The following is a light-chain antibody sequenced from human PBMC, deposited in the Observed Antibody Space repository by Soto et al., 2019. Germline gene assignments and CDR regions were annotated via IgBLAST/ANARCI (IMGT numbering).Light chain of an antibody. CDR3: QQYYDFRT. V-gene: IGKV1-5*03. Sequence: IQMTQSPSTLSGSVGDRVTITCRASQGVSTWLAWYQHKPGQAPKLLIYEASKLQSGVPSRFSASGSVRDFTLTITSLQTEDSATYYCQQYYDFRTFGQGTKVEI. J-gene: IGKJ1*01. CDR2: EAS. CDR1: QGVSTW.